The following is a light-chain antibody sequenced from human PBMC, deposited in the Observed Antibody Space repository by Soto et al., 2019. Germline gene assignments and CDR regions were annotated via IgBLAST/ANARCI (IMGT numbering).Light chain of an antibody. Sequence: EIVLTQYPAALSVSPGERATLSCRASQSVSRNLAWYQQKPGQAPRLLIYGASTRATGNPARFSGGGSGTEFTLTISSLQSEDFAVYYCQQYNTWPPFLTFGGGTKVEIK. CDR2: GAS. CDR3: QQYNTWPPFLT. V-gene: IGKV3-15*01. J-gene: IGKJ4*01. CDR1: QSVSRN.